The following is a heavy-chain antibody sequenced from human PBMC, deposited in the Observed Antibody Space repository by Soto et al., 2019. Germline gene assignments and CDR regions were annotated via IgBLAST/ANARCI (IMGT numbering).Heavy chain of an antibody. J-gene: IGHJ6*03. V-gene: IGHV1-8*01. Sequence: ASVKVSCKASGYTFTSYDINWVRQATGQGLEWMGWMNPNSGNTGYAQKFQGRVTMTRNTSISTAYMELSSLRSEDTAVYYCARARRAGAGLSYYYYSWDVGGKGTRDTVP. CDR1: GYTFTSYD. CDR2: MNPNSGNT. CDR3: ARARRAGAGLSYYYYSWDV.